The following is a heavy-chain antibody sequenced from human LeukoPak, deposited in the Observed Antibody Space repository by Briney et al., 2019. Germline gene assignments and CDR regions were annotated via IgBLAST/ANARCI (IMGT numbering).Heavy chain of an antibody. Sequence: ASVKVSCKASGYTFTDYYMHWVRQAPGQGLEWMGRINPNSGGTNYAQKFQGRVTMTRDTSISTAYMELSRLRSDDTAVYYCAREAWIQLWHGAHWYFDLWGRGTLVTVSS. J-gene: IGHJ2*01. CDR1: GYTFTDYY. D-gene: IGHD5-18*01. CDR3: AREAWIQLWHGAHWYFDL. CDR2: INPNSGGT. V-gene: IGHV1-2*06.